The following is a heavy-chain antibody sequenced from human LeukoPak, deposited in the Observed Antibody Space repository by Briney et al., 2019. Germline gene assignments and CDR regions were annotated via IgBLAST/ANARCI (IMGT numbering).Heavy chain of an antibody. CDR1: GGTFSSYA. J-gene: IGHJ3*02. D-gene: IGHD2-2*01. V-gene: IGHV1-69*05. Sequence: SVTVSCKASGGTFSSYAISWVRQAPGQGLEWMGGIIPIFGTANYAQKFQGRVTITTDESTSTAYMELSSLRSEDTAVYYCARDHLGYCSSTSCLQNAFDIWGQGTMVTVSS. CDR2: IIPIFGTA. CDR3: ARDHLGYCSSTSCLQNAFDI.